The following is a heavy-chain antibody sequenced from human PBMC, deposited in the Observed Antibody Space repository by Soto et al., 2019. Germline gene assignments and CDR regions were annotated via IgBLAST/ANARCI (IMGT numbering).Heavy chain of an antibody. CDR1: GFTFISYA. V-gene: IGHV3-23*01. D-gene: IGHD3-10*01. CDR2: ISGSGGST. J-gene: IGHJ4*02. Sequence: PGGSLRLSCAASGFTFISYAMSWVLQAPWKGLEWVSAISGSGGSTYYADSVKGRFTISRDNSENPLYLQMNSLRAEDTAVYYCAKDTRFGELYGPDNGPTIDYWGQGTLVTVSS. CDR3: AKDTRFGELYGPDNGPTIDY.